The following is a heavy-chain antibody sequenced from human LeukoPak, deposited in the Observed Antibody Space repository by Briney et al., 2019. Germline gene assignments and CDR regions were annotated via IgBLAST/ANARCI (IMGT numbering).Heavy chain of an antibody. D-gene: IGHD6-13*01. Sequence: GASVKVSCKASGYTFTGYYIHWVRQAPGQGLERMGWINPNSGGTNYAQKFQGRVTMPRDTSITTAYMELSGLRSDDTAIYYCARGKLAAPGRTGYNWFDPWGQGTLVTVSS. J-gene: IGHJ5*02. CDR3: ARGKLAAPGRTGYNWFDP. CDR2: INPNSGGT. V-gene: IGHV1-2*02. CDR1: GYTFTGYY.